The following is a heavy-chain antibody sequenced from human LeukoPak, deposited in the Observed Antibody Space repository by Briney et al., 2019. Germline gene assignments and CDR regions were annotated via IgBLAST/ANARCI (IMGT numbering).Heavy chain of an antibody. CDR1: GFTFSSYA. D-gene: IGHD3-22*01. CDR2: IYSGGST. CDR3: ASCYYDSSGYYYPDY. J-gene: IGHJ4*02. V-gene: IGHV3-53*01. Sequence: QPGVSLRLSCAASGFTFSSYAMSWVRQALGKGLEWVSVIYSGGSTYYADSVKGRFTISRDNSKNTLYLQMNSLRAEDTAVYYCASCYYDSSGYYYPDYWGQGTLVTVSS.